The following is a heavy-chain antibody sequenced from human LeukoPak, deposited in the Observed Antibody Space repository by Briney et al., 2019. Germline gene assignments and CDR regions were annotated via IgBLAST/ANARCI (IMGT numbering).Heavy chain of an antibody. CDR2: IIPILGIA. CDR3: TTEGLEIASSPDYYYYMDV. J-gene: IGHJ6*03. D-gene: IGHD5-24*01. CDR1: GGTFSSYA. Sequence: SVKVSCKASGGTFSSYAISWVRQAPGQGLEWMGRIIPILGIANYAQKFQGRVTITADKSTSTAYMELSSLRSEDTAVYYCTTEGLEIASSPDYYYYMDVWGKGTTVTVSS. V-gene: IGHV1-69*04.